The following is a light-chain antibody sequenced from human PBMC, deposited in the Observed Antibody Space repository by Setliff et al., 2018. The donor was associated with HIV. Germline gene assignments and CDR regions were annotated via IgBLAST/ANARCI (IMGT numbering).Light chain of an antibody. J-gene: IGLJ1*01. Sequence: QSVLTQPPSAPGTPGQGVTISCSGSSSNIGGNTVNWYQHLPGTAPKLLIYSNNKRPSGVPDRFSGSKSGTSASLAISGLRSADEADYYCAAWDDSLNGRYVFGTGTKVTVL. CDR2: SNN. CDR1: SSNIGGNT. V-gene: IGLV1-44*01. CDR3: AAWDDSLNGRYV.